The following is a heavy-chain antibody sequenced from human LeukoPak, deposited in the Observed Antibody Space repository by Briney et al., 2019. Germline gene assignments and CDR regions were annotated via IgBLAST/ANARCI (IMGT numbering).Heavy chain of an antibody. V-gene: IGHV4-34*01. CDR1: GGSFSGYY. CDR2: INHSGST. Sequence: LETLSLTCAVYGGSFSGYYWSWIRQPPGKGLEWIGEINHSGSTNYNPSLKSRVTISVDTSKNQFSLKLSSVTAADTAVYYCARDPAGVAAAGVWGQGTLVTVSS. D-gene: IGHD6-13*01. J-gene: IGHJ4*02. CDR3: ARDPAGVAAAGV.